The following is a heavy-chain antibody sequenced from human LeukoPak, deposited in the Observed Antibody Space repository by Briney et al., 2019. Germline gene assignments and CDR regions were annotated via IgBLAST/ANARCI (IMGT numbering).Heavy chain of an antibody. D-gene: IGHD3-10*01. CDR2: IFSGGTT. Sequence: GGSLRLSCAASGFSVSMKYMTWVRQAPGKGLEWVSVIFSGGTTYYADSVKGRFTVSRDNSKNMMYLQMNSLRAEDAAVYYCARFSGPGMQHYYYYMDVWGTGITVTVSS. CDR1: GFSVSMKY. J-gene: IGHJ6*03. V-gene: IGHV3-53*01. CDR3: ARFSGPGMQHYYYYMDV.